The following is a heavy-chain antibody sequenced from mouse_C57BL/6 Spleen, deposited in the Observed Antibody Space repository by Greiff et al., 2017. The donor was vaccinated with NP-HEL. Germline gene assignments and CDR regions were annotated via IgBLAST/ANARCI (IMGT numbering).Heavy chain of an antibody. CDR2: INPSNGGT. J-gene: IGHJ2*01. D-gene: IGHD2-2*01. Sequence: VQLQQPGTELVKPGASVKLSCKASGYTFTSYWMHWVKQRPGQGLEWIGNINPSNGGTNYNEKFKSKATLTVDKSSSTAYMQLSSLTSEDSAVYYCARLHYGYDECFDYWGQGTTLTVSS. V-gene: IGHV1-53*01. CDR1: GYTFTSYW. CDR3: ARLHYGYDECFDY.